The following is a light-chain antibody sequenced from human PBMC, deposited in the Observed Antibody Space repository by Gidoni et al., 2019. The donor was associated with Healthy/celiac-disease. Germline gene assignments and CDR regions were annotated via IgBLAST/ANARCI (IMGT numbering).Light chain of an antibody. CDR2: DAS. CDR1: QSVSSY. CDR3: QQRSNWPLLT. V-gene: IGKV3-11*01. J-gene: IGKJ4*01. Sequence: EIVLTQSPATLSLSPGERATLPCRASQSVSSYLAWYQQKPGQPPRLLIYDASNRATGIPARFSGSGSGTDFTLTISSLEPEDFAVYYCQQRSNWPLLTFGGGTKVEIK.